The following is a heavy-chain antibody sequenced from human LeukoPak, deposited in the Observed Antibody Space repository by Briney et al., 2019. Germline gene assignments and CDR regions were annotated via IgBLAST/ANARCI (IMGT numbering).Heavy chain of an antibody. D-gene: IGHD5-12*01. CDR3: ASTKIVATTPDDY. CDR2: ISAYNGNT. Sequence: GASVKVSCKASGYTFTSYGVSWVRQAPGQGLEWMGWISAYNGNTNYAQRLQGRVTMTTDTSTSTAYMELRSLRSDDTAVYYCASTKIVATTPDDYWGQGTLVTVSS. V-gene: IGHV1-18*01. J-gene: IGHJ4*02. CDR1: GYTFTSYG.